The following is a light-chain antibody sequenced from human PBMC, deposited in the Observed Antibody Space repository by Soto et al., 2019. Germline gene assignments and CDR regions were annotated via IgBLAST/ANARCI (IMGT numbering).Light chain of an antibody. CDR1: QSISSW. Sequence: DIQMTQSPSTLSASVGDRVTITCRASQSISSWLAWYQQKPGKAPKLLIYDAFSLESGVPSRFSSSGSGTDFTLTISSLQPDDFATYYCQQYNSYPWTFGQGTKVDIK. J-gene: IGKJ1*01. V-gene: IGKV1-5*01. CDR3: QQYNSYPWT. CDR2: DAF.